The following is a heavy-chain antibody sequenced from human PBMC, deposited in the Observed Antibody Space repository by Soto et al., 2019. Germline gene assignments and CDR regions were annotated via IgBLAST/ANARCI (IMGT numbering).Heavy chain of an antibody. Sequence: GGSLRLSCAASGFTFSNAWMSWVRQAPGKGLEWVGRIKSKTDGGTTDYAAPVKGRFTISRDDSKNTLYLQMNSLKTEDTAVYYCTTWWKGDGWLRQYYYYYYYMDVWGKGTTVTVSS. D-gene: IGHD5-12*01. CDR2: IKSKTDGGTT. J-gene: IGHJ6*03. CDR3: TTWWKGDGWLRQYYYYYYYMDV. CDR1: GFTFSNAW. V-gene: IGHV3-15*01.